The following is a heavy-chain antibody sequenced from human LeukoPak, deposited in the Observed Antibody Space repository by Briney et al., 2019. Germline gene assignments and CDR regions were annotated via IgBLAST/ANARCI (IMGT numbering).Heavy chain of an antibody. CDR3: ARPQGYCSGGSCYFIFDY. CDR1: GYSFTSYW. J-gene: IGHJ4*02. CDR2: IYPGDSDT. D-gene: IGHD2-15*01. Sequence: GESLKISCQGSGYSFTSYWIGWVRQLPGKGLEWMGIIYPGDSDTRYSPSFQGQVTISADKSISTAYLQWSSLKASDTAMYYCARPQGYCSGGSCYFIFDYWGQGTLVTVSS. V-gene: IGHV5-51*01.